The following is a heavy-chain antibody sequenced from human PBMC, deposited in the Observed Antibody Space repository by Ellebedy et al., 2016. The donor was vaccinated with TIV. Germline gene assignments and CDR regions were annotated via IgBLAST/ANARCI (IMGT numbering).Heavy chain of an antibody. V-gene: IGHV1-2*02. J-gene: IGHJ4*02. D-gene: IGHD6-19*01. CDR3: ARAYSSGWFDY. CDR2: INPNSGGT. CDR1: GYTFAGYY. Sequence: ASVKVSCKASGYTFAGYYMHLVRQAPGQGLEWMGWINPNSGGTNYAQKFQGRVTMTRDTSISTAYMELSRLRSDDTAGYYCARAYSSGWFDYWGQGNLVTVSS.